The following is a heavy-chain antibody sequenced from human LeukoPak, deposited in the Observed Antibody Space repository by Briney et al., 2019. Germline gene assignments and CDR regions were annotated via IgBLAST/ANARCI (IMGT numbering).Heavy chain of an antibody. CDR3: AKSSDSSGYTPLDY. CDR2: ISWNSGSI. J-gene: IGHJ4*02. Sequence: GGSLRLSCAASGFTFDDYAMHWVRQAPGKGLEWVSGISWNSGSIDYADSVKGRFTISRDNAKNSLYLQMNSLRAEDTALYYRAKSSDSSGYTPLDYWGQGTLVTVSS. V-gene: IGHV3-9*01. D-gene: IGHD3-22*01. CDR1: GFTFDDYA.